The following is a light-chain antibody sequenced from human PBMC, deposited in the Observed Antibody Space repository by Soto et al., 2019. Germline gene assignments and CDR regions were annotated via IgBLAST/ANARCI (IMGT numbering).Light chain of an antibody. CDR1: QSSSSN. CDR3: QQYGSSPRT. Sequence: EIVLTQSPATLSLSPGERPTLSCRPSQSSSSNLAWYQQKPGQAPRLLIYGASSRATGIPDRFSGSGSGTDFTLTISRLEPEDFAVYYCQQYGSSPRTFGQGTKVDIK. V-gene: IGKV3-20*01. J-gene: IGKJ1*01. CDR2: GAS.